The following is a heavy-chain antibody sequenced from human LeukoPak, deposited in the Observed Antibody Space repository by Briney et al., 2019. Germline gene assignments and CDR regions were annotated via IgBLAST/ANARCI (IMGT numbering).Heavy chain of an antibody. CDR1: GGSISSYY. D-gene: IGHD5-18*01. CDR3: ARDPPDTAMGIDY. V-gene: IGHV4-59*12. Sequence: PSETLSLTCTVSGGSISSYYWSWIRQSPGKGLECIGYIHYTGSTNYNPSLKSRVTMSVDTSKNQFSLKLSSVTAADTAVYYCARDPPDTAMGIDYWGQGTLVTVSS. J-gene: IGHJ4*02. CDR2: IHYTGST.